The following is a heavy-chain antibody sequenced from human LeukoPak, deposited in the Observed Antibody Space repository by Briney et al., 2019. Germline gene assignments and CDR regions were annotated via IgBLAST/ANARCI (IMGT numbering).Heavy chain of an antibody. J-gene: IGHJ4*02. D-gene: IGHD3-22*01. CDR1: GYTFTSYG. CDR2: ISAYNGNT. CDR3: ARDRFGYYDSSGYSRTFDY. Sequence: GASVKVSCKASGYTFTSYGISWVRQAPGQGLEWMGWISAYNGNTNYAQKLQGRVTMTTDTSTSTAYMELRSLRSDDTAVYYCARDRFGYYDSSGYSRTFDYWGQGTLVTVSS. V-gene: IGHV1-18*01.